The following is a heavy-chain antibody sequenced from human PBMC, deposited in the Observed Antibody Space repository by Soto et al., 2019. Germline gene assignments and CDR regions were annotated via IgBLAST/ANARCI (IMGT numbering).Heavy chain of an antibody. CDR2: INAGNGNT. D-gene: IGHD4-4*01. J-gene: IGHJ6*03. CDR1: GYTFTSYA. CDR3: ARDGRAVTNYYYYMDV. V-gene: IGHV1-3*01. Sequence: ASVKVSCKASGYTFTSYAMHWVRQAPGQGLEWMGWINAGNGNTKYSQKFQGRVTITRDTSASTAYMELSSLRSEDTAVYYCARDGRAVTNYYYYMDVWGKGTTVTVSS.